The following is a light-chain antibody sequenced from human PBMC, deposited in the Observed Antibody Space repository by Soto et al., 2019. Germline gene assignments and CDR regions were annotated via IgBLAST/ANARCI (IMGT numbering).Light chain of an antibody. CDR2: DAF. CDR3: QQYDDWPLT. V-gene: IGKV3-15*01. J-gene: IGKJ4*01. CDR1: ENVKTR. Sequence: EKVMTQSPATLSVSPGERATLSCRASENVKTRLAWYQQKSGQAPRLFIYDAFTRATGIPARFSGSASGTEFTLTISSLQSEDSAVYYCQQYDDWPLTFGGGTKVEIK.